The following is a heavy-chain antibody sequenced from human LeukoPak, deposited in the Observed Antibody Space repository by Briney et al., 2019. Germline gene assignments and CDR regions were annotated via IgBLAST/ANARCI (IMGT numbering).Heavy chain of an antibody. CDR2: ISGSGGRT. J-gene: IGHJ4*02. Sequence: SGGSLRLSCAASGFTLNNYAMNWVRHAPGKGLEWVSAISGSGGRTYYADSVKDRFTISRDNSKNTLYLQMNSLRAEDTAVYHCATTQPGGSYRDLTYWGQGALVTVSS. V-gene: IGHV3-23*01. CDR1: GFTLNNYA. D-gene: IGHD3-16*01. CDR3: ATTQPGGSYRDLTY.